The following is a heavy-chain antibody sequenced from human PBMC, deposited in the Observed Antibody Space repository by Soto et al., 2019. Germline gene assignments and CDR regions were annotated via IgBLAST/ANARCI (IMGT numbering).Heavy chain of an antibody. V-gene: IGHV1-8*01. D-gene: IGHD6-13*01. CDR3: ARGASSSWYGYDYHGRDV. J-gene: IGHJ6*02. CDR1: GCTFTSYD. CDR2: MNPNSGKT. Sequence: ASVKVSCKASGCTFTSYDMNWVRQATVRVLEWMGCMNPNSGKTGYAQKFQGRVTMTRKTSISTAYMKLSSLRSEDTAVYYCARGASSSWYGYDYHGRDVWG.